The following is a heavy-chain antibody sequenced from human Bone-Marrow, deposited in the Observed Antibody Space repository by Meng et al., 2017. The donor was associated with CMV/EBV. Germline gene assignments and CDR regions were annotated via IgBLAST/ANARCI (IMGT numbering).Heavy chain of an antibody. CDR1: GFTFSSYS. V-gene: IGHV3-21*01. Sequence: GESLKISCAASGFTFSSYSMNWVRQAPGKGLEWVSSISSSSSYIYYADSVKGRFTISRDNAKNSLYLQMNSLRAEDTAVYYCARAYYDAPPGTKWGPGKLVNVSS. J-gene: IGHJ4*02. D-gene: IGHD3-3*01. CDR3: ARAYYDAPPGTK. CDR2: ISSSSSYI.